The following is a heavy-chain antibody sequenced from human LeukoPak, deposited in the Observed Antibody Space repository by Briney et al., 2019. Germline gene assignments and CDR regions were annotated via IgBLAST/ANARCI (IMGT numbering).Heavy chain of an antibody. CDR2: IYYSGST. CDR1: GGSISSYY. D-gene: IGHD7-27*01. CDR3: ATEGLGFDY. V-gene: IGHV4-59*01. Sequence: PSETLSLTCTVSGGSISSYYWSWIRQPPGKGLEWIGYIYYSGSTNYNPSLKSRVTISVDTSKNQFSLKLSSVTAADTAVYHCATEGLGFDYWGQGTLVTVSS. J-gene: IGHJ4*02.